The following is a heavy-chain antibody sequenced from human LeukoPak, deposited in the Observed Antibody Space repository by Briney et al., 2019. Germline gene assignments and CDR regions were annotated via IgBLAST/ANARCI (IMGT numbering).Heavy chain of an antibody. CDR1: GGSISSYY. CDR2: IYYSGST. J-gene: IGHJ4*02. V-gene: IGHV4-59*01. Sequence: SETLSLTCTVSGGSISSYYWSWIRQPPGKGLEWIGYIYYSGSTNYNPSLKSRVTISVDTSKNQFSLKLSSVTAADTAVYYCARTRESVDYWGQGTLVTVSS. D-gene: IGHD3-3*01. CDR3: ARTRESVDY.